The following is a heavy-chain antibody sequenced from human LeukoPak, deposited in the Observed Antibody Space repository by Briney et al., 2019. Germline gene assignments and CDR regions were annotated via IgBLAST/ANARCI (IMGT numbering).Heavy chain of an antibody. V-gene: IGHV3-21*01. D-gene: IGHD3-22*01. CDR3: ARDRGAYYYDSSDYQFDY. J-gene: IGHJ4*02. Sequence: GGSLRLSCAASGFTFSSYSMNWVRQAPGKGLEWVSSISSSSSYIYYADSVKGRFTISRDNAKNSLYLQMNSLRAEDTAVYYCARDRGAYYYDSSDYQFDYWGQGTLVTVSS. CDR2: ISSSSSYI. CDR1: GFTFSSYS.